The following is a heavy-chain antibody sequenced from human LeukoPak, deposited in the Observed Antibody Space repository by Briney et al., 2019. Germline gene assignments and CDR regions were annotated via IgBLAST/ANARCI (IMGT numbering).Heavy chain of an antibody. CDR1: GFTFSSYS. D-gene: IGHD2-15*01. CDR2: ISSSSSYI. V-gene: IGHV3-21*01. J-gene: IGHJ3*02. CDR3: ASDIVVVVAARSPHAFDI. Sequence: GGSLRLSCAASGFTFSSYSMNWVRQAPGKGLEWVSSISSSSSYIYYADSVKGRFTTSRDNAKNSLYLQMNSLRAEDTAVYYCASDIVVVVAARSPHAFDIWGQGTMVTVSS.